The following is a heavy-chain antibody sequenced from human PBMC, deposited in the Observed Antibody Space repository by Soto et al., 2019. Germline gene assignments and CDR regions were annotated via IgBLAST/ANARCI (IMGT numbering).Heavy chain of an antibody. Sequence: QLQLQESGPGLVMPSETLSLTCIVPGDSIGSGSYYWGWIRQPPGKGLEWIGSIYYSGNTYYNPSLKSRLTISIDTSKNHLSLSLTSLTAADTALYFCAERFGRGGTCYGYHQWGPGTRVTVSP. J-gene: IGHJ4*02. D-gene: IGHD2-15*01. CDR1: GDSIGSGSYY. CDR3: AERFGRGGTCYGYHQ. CDR2: IYYSGNT. V-gene: IGHV4-39*02.